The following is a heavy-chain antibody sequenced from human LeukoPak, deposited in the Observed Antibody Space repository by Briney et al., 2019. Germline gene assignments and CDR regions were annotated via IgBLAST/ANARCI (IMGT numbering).Heavy chain of an antibody. CDR2: FSAYNGDT. J-gene: IGHJ4*02. D-gene: IGHD6-19*01. V-gene: IGHV1-18*01. Sequence: ASEKVSCKASGYTFTSHSISWVRQAPGQGLEWMGWFSAYNGDTKYAQKTQGRGPMTTDASTRTAYMELRSLRSDDTAVYYCARDPSNTSGWYAYRDSWGQGTLVTVSS. CDR3: ARDPSNTSGWYAYRDS. CDR1: GYTFTSHS.